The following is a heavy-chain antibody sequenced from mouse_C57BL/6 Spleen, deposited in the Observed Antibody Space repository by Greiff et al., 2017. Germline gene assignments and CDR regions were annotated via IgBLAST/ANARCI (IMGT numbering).Heavy chain of an antibody. CDR3: TRTHYYGSSPYYFDY. J-gene: IGHJ2*01. CDR2: IDPETGGT. CDR1: GYTFTDYE. Sequence: VQLQQSGAELVRPGASVTLSCKASGYTFTDYEMHWVKPTPVPGLEWIGAIDPETGGTAYNQKFKGKAILTADKSSSTAYIELRSLTSEDSAVYSCTRTHYYGSSPYYFDYWGQGTTLTVSS. D-gene: IGHD1-1*01. V-gene: IGHV1-15*01.